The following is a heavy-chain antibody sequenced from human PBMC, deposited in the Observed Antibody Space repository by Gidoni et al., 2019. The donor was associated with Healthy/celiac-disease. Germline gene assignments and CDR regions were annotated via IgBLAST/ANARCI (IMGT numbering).Heavy chain of an antibody. V-gene: IGHV3-33*01. D-gene: IGHD3-22*01. J-gene: IGHJ4*02. Sequence: QVQLVVSGGGVVHPVRSLRLSCAASGFTFSSYGMHCVRQAPGKGLEWVAVIWYDGSNKYYAESVKGRFTISRDNSKNTLYLQMNSLRAEDTAVYYCARSGGFWGSSGYYLPDYWGQGTLVTVSS. CDR3: ARSGGFWGSSGYYLPDY. CDR2: IWYDGSNK. CDR1: GFTFSSYG.